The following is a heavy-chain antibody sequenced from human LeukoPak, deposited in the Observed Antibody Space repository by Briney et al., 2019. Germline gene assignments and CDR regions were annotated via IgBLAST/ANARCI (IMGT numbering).Heavy chain of an antibody. CDR2: INPNSGGT. Sequence: ASVKVSCKASGYTFTGYYMHWVRQAPGQGLEWMGWINPNSGGTNYAQKFQGRVTMTRDTSISTAYMELSRLRSDDTAVYYCARGTYYYGSGSYNYYYYMDVWGKGTTVTVSS. J-gene: IGHJ6*03. V-gene: IGHV1-2*02. D-gene: IGHD3-10*01. CDR3: ARGTYYYGSGSYNYYYYMDV. CDR1: GYTFTGYY.